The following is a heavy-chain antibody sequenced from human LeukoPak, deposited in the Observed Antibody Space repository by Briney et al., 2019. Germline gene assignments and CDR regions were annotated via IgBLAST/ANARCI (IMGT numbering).Heavy chain of an antibody. CDR3: ARAMADYYYYGMDV. CDR1: GYTFTGYY. D-gene: IGHD5-24*01. V-gene: IGHV1-2*02. Sequence: ASVKVSCKASGYTFTGYYMHWVRQAPGQGLEWMGWINPNSGGTNYAQKFQGRVTMTRDTSISTAYMELSRLRSDDTAVYYCARAMADYYYYGMDVWGQGTTVTVSS. J-gene: IGHJ6*02. CDR2: INPNSGGT.